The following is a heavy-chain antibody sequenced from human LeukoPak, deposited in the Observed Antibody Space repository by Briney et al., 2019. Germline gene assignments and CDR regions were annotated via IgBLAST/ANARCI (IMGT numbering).Heavy chain of an antibody. Sequence: SQTLSLTCAISGDSVSSNSAAWNWIRQSPSRGLEWLGRTYYRSKWYNDYAVSVKSRITINPDTSKNQFSLQLNSVTPEDTAVYYCARDRVAAAVFYYYYYMDVWGKGTTVTVSS. J-gene: IGHJ6*03. CDR2: TYYRSKWYN. CDR3: ARDRVAAAVFYYYYYMDV. V-gene: IGHV6-1*01. CDR1: GDSVSSNSAA. D-gene: IGHD6-13*01.